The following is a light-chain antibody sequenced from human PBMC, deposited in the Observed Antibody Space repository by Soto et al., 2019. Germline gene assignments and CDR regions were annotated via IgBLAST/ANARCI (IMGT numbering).Light chain of an antibody. CDR2: SNN. CDR1: SSNIGSNS. CDR3: AAWDDSLKGL. Sequence: QSVLTQPPSASGTPGQRVTISCSGSSSNIGSNSVSWYQQLPGMAPKLLIYSNNQRPSGVPDRFSGSYSGTSASLTISGLQSEDEANYYCAAWDDSLKGLFGGGTKVTVL. V-gene: IGLV1-44*01. J-gene: IGLJ3*02.